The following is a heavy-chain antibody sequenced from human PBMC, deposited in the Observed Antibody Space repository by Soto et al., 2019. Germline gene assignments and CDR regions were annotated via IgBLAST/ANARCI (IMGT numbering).Heavy chain of an antibody. CDR3: ARLYMVRGVMDWFDP. V-gene: IGHV4-4*02. J-gene: IGHJ5*02. Sequence: QVELQESGPGLVKPSGTLSLTCAVSGGSISSSNWWSWVRQPPGKGLEWIGEIYHSGSTNYNPSLKSRVTISVGKSKTQFSLKLSSVTAADTAVYYCARLYMVRGVMDWFDPWGQGTLVTVSS. D-gene: IGHD3-10*01. CDR2: IYHSGST. CDR1: GGSISSSNW.